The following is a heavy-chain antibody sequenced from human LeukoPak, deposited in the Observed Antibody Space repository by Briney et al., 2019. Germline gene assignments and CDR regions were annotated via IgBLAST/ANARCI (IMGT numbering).Heavy chain of an antibody. J-gene: IGHJ4*02. Sequence: SQTLSLTCTVSGGSISSGDYYWSWIRQPPGKGLEWIGYIYYSGSTYYNPSLKSRVTISVDTSKNQFSLKLSSVTAADTAAYYCASIYCSSTSCYGFDYWGQGTLVTVSS. CDR1: GGSISSGDYY. V-gene: IGHV4-30-4*01. CDR3: ASIYCSSTSCYGFDY. CDR2: IYYSGST. D-gene: IGHD2-2*01.